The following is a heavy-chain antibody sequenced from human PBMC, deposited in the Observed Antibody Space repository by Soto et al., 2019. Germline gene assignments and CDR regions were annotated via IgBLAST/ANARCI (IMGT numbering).Heavy chain of an antibody. D-gene: IGHD3-16*01. CDR3: ARHGDYVFDY. CDR2: IKTDGSSI. V-gene: IGHV3-7*02. CDR1: GFIFSDCW. J-gene: IGHJ4*02. Sequence: GGSLRLSCAASGFIFSDCWLGWVRQAPGKGLEWVANIKTDGSSIYYVGSVRGRFTISRDNAKNLLHLQMNSLRAEDTAVYCCARHGDYVFDYWGQGTLVTVSS.